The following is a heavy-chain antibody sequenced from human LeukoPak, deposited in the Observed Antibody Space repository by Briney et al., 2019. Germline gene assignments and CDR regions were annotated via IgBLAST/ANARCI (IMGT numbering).Heavy chain of an antibody. CDR2: IYYSGST. CDR1: GGSISSYY. CDR3: ARVTVTYYYDSSGYVRFDP. Sequence: SETLSLTCTVSGGSISSYYWSWLRQPPGKGLEWIGYIYYSGSTDYNPSLKSRVTISVDTSKNQFSLKLSSVTAADTAEYYCARVTVTYYYDSSGYVRFDPWGQGTLVTFSS. J-gene: IGHJ5*02. V-gene: IGHV4-59*01. D-gene: IGHD3-22*01.